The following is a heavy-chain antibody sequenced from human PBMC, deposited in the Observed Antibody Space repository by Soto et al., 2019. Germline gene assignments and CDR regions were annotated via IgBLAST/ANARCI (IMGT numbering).Heavy chain of an antibody. Sequence: SETLSLTCSVSGGSISSSSYYWGWIRQPPGKGLEWIGSIYYSGSTYYNPSLKSRVTISVDTSKNQFSLKLSSVTAADTAVYYCARVWGGAFDIWGQGTMVTVSS. CDR3: ARVWGGAFDI. V-gene: IGHV4-39*01. D-gene: IGHD3-10*01. CDR2: IYYSGST. J-gene: IGHJ3*02. CDR1: GGSISSSSYY.